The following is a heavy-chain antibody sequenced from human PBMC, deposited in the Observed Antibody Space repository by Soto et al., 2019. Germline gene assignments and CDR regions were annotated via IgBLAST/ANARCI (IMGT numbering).Heavy chain of an antibody. CDR1: GGSFIVYY. CDR3: ARSPWGPRDY. V-gene: IGHV4-34*01. Sequence: SETLSLTCSVSGGSFIVYYWSWIRQPPGKGLEWIGEINHSGSTNYNPSLKSRVTISVDTSKNQFSLKLSSVTAADTAVYYCARSPWGPRDYWGQGTLVTVSS. CDR2: INHSGST. J-gene: IGHJ4*02. D-gene: IGHD7-27*01.